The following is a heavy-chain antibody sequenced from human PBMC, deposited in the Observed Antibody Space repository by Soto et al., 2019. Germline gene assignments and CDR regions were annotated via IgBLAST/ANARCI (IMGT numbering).Heavy chain of an antibody. Sequence: ASVKVSCKVSGYTLTELSMHCVRQAPGKGLEWMGGFDPEDGETIYAPKFQGRVTMTEDTSTDTAYMELSSLRSEDTAVYYCATTIAAAGTGGWFDPWGQGTLVTVSP. CDR2: FDPEDGET. D-gene: IGHD6-13*01. CDR3: ATTIAAAGTGGWFDP. V-gene: IGHV1-24*01. J-gene: IGHJ5*02. CDR1: GYTLTELS.